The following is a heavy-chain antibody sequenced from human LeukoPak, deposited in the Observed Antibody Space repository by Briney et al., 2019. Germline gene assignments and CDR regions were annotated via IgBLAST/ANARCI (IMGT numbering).Heavy chain of an antibody. CDR3: ARGEVPRVDDAFDI. Sequence: SETLSLTCTVSGGSISSYYWSWIRQPAGKGLEWIGRFYTSGSTNYNPSLKSRVTMSVDTSKNQFSLKLSSVSAADTAVYYCARGEVPRVDDAFDIWGQGTMVTVSS. CDR2: FYTSGST. J-gene: IGHJ3*02. D-gene: IGHD2-15*01. CDR1: GGSISSYY. V-gene: IGHV4-4*07.